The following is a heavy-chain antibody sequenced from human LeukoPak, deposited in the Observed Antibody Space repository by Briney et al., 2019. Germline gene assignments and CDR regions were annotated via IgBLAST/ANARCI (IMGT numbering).Heavy chain of an antibody. CDR1: GFTFSSYS. CDR2: ISSSSSYI. V-gene: IGHV3-21*04. Sequence: GGSLRLSCAASGFTFSSYSMNWVRQAPGKGLEWVSSISSSSSYIYYADSVKGRFTISRDNAKNSLYLQMNSLRAEDTAVYYCATIAALYYYYMDVWGKGTTVTVSS. J-gene: IGHJ6*03. CDR3: ATIAALYYYYMDV. D-gene: IGHD6-6*01.